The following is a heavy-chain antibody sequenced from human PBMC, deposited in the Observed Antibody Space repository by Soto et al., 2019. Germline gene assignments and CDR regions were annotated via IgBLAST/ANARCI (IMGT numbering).Heavy chain of an antibody. D-gene: IGHD1-26*01. CDR3: AKIGPGSGSYYSH. Sequence: EVQLVESGGGLVQPGRSLRLSCAASGFTFDDYAMHWVRQAPGKGLEWVSGISWNSGSIGYADSVKGRFTISRDNAKNSLYLQMNSLRAEDTALYYCAKIGPGSGSYYSHWGQGTLVTVSS. V-gene: IGHV3-9*01. CDR2: ISWNSGSI. J-gene: IGHJ4*02. CDR1: GFTFDDYA.